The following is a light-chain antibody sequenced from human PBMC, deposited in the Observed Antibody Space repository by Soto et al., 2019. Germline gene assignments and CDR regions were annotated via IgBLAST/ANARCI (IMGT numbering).Light chain of an antibody. Sequence: EIMLTQSPGTLSLSPGERATLSCRASESVSSNLAWYQQRPGQAPRLVIYGASTRATGIPARFSGGGSGTEFTLTISSLQSEDFAVYYCQQYNSWPPITFGQGTRLEIK. CDR3: QQYNSWPPIT. J-gene: IGKJ5*01. CDR2: GAS. V-gene: IGKV3-15*01. CDR1: ESVSSN.